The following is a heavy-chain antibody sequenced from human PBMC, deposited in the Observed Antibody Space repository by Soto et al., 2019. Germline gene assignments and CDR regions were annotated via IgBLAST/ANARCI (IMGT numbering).Heavy chain of an antibody. D-gene: IGHD3-16*01. CDR1: GITFSSYG. V-gene: IGHV3-30*18. Sequence: QVQLVESGGGVVQPGRSLRLSCAASGITFSSYGMHWVRQAPGKGLEWVAVISYDGTNKYNGDSVKGRLSRSRDNSKNTLYLQLNSLRAEDTAAYYCAKGLGWRVLGDAFDIWGQGTMVTVSS. CDR3: AKGLGWRVLGDAFDI. J-gene: IGHJ3*02. CDR2: ISYDGTNK.